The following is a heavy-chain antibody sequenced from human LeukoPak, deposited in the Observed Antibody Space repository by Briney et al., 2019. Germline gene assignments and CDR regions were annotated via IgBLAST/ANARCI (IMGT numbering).Heavy chain of an antibody. CDR2: IYTSGST. J-gene: IGHJ4*02. Sequence: SETLSLTCTVSGGSISSGSYYWSWIRQPAGKGLEWIGRIYTSGSTYYNPSLKSRVTLSLDTSKNQLSLKLSSVAAADTAVYYCARVYCTSGSCYLGYFDYWGQGSLVTVSS. CDR1: GGSISSGSYY. V-gene: IGHV4-61*02. D-gene: IGHD2-15*01. CDR3: ARVYCTSGSCYLGYFDY.